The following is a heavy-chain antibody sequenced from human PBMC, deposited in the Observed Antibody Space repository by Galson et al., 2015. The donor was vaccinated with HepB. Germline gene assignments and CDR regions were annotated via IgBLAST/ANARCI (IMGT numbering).Heavy chain of an antibody. Sequence: SLRLSCAASGFTFSSFAMSWVRQAPGKGLEWVSSITGGGDTTYYANSVKGRFTISRDNSKNTLFLQLNSLRVEDTAMYYCVKESPGVSVTGRSPQYDFWGQGTLVTVSS. CDR2: ITGGGDTT. CDR3: VKESPGVSVTGRSPQYDF. J-gene: IGHJ4*02. D-gene: IGHD6-19*01. CDR1: GFTFSSFA. V-gene: IGHV3-23*01.